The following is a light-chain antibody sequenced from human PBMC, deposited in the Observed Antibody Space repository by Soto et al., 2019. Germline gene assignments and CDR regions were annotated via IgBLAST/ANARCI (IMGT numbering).Light chain of an antibody. CDR2: DTS. V-gene: IGKV3-11*01. CDR3: QQRFNWPFLT. Sequence: EVVLTQSPGTLSLSPGERATLSCRASQSVSTSFLAWYQQKPGQAPRLLIYDTSNRATGIPARFSGSGSGTDFTLAISSLEPEDFAVYFCQQRFNWPFLTFGGVTKVDIK. CDR1: QSVSTSF. J-gene: IGKJ4*01.